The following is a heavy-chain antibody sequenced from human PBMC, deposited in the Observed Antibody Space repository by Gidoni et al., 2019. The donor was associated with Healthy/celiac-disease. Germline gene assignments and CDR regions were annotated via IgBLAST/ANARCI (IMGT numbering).Heavy chain of an antibody. CDR2: IYYSGST. CDR3: ARGLLSPEPTLYWYFDL. V-gene: IGHV4-59*01. D-gene: IGHD2-21*01. Sequence: QVQLQESGPGLVKPSETLSLTCTVSGGSISNYYWSWIRQPPGKGLEWIGYIYYSGSTNYNPSLKSRVTISVDTSNNQFSLKLSSVTAADTAVYYCARGLLSPEPTLYWYFDLWGRGTLVTVSS. J-gene: IGHJ2*01. CDR1: GGSISNYY.